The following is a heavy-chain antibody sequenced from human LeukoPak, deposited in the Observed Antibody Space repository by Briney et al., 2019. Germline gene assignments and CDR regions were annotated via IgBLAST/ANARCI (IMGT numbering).Heavy chain of an antibody. V-gene: IGHV3-7*01. CDR1: GFTFSSYW. CDR3: ARDWYYYDSSGYPFDY. Sequence: PGGSLRLSCAASGFTFSSYWMSWVRQAPGKGLEWVANIKQDGSEKYYVDSVKGRFTISRDNAKNSLYLQMNSLRAEDTAVYYCARDWYYYDSSGYPFDYWGQGTLVTVSS. J-gene: IGHJ4*02. D-gene: IGHD3-22*01. CDR2: IKQDGSEK.